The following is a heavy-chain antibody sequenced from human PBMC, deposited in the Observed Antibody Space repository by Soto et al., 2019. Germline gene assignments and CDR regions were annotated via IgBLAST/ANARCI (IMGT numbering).Heavy chain of an antibody. D-gene: IGHD5-18*01. CDR2: SHQSGNT. V-gene: IGHV4-4*02. Sequence: QEQLQQSGRGLVKPSGTLSLLCAVSGVSVTRHDWWDGVRQPPGKGLEWIGESHQSGNTNYNWSLESRFTISVDMSKNQLSLKLTAVNVADRAVYYYATRVKNSLYWGQGTLVTVSS. CDR1: GVSVTRHDW. CDR3: ATRVKNSLY. J-gene: IGHJ4*02.